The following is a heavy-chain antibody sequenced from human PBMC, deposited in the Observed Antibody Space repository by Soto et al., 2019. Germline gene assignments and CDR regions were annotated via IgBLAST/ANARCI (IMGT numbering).Heavy chain of an antibody. J-gene: IGHJ4*02. CDR3: ARDPRXNFDFRRGHSVPDFFDD. Sequence: GGSRRRSCGVSGCNFKHHGMLWLRQAPGKGLERAAVIAFDGSEKSYSDSVEGRFSISRHDSKDTLHLQMTGMTREDTAMYFCARDPRXNFDFRRGHSVPDFFDDWGQGAMVTVSS. V-gene: IGHV3-30*03. D-gene: IGHD3-3*01. CDR1: GCNFKHHG. CDR2: IAFDGSEK.